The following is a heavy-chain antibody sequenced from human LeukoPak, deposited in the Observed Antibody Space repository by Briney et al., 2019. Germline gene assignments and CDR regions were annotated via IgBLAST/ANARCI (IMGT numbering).Heavy chain of an antibody. V-gene: IGHV4-39*01. CDR3: ASTGYYDSSVLPGDAFDI. CDR2: IYYSGST. CDR1: GGSISSSSYY. D-gene: IGHD3-22*01. J-gene: IGHJ3*02. Sequence: SETLSLTCTVSGGSISSSSYYWGWIRQPPGKGLEWIGSIYYSGSTYYNPSLKSRVTISVDTSKNQFSLKLSSVTAADTAVYYCASTGYYDSSVLPGDAFDIWGQGTMVTVSS.